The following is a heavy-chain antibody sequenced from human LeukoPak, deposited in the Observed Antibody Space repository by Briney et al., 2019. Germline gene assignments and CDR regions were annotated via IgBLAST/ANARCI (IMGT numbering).Heavy chain of an antibody. CDR2: ISSSGRTI. V-gene: IGHV3-48*03. D-gene: IGHD4-11*01. Sequence: GGSLRLSCAASGFTFDDYTMHWVRQAPGKGLEWVSYISSSGRTIYYADSVKGRFTVSRDNAKNSLDVQMNSLRAEDTAVYYCARGSRPTTSFQYYYYGMDVWGQGTTVTVSS. CDR3: ARGSRPTTSFQYYYYGMDV. J-gene: IGHJ6*02. CDR1: GFTFDDYT.